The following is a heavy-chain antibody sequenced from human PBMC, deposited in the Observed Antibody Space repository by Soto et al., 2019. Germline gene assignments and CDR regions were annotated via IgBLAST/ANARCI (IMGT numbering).Heavy chain of an antibody. CDR3: ARDRYSSGNWFDP. J-gene: IGHJ5*02. D-gene: IGHD4-4*01. CDR2: IIPIFGTA. CDR1: GGTFSSYA. V-gene: IGHV1-69*12. Sequence: QVQLVQSGAEVKKPGSSVKVSCKASGGTFSSYAISWVRQAPGQGLEWMGGIIPIFGTANYAQKFQGRVTIAADECTSTADMERSSLRSEDTAVYYCARDRYSSGNWFDPWGQGTLVTVSS.